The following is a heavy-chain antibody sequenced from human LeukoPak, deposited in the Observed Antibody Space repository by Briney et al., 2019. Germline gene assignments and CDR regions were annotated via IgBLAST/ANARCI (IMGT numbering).Heavy chain of an antibody. CDR1: GFTFSCYA. J-gene: IGHJ4*02. CDR3: AKDRLLNCRGDCYIFDY. Sequence: GGSLRLSCAASGFTFSCYAMSWVRQAPGKGLEWVSAISGSGDSTFYADSVKGRFSISRDNSKNTLYLQVNGLRTEDTAVYYCAKDRLLNCRGDCYIFDYWGQGTVVTVSS. CDR2: ISGSGDST. D-gene: IGHD2-21*02. V-gene: IGHV3-23*01.